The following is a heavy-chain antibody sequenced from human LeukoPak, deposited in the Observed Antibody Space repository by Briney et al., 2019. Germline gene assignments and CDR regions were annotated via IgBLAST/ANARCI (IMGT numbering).Heavy chain of an antibody. CDR3: ASTYCSGGSCYSGDYWFDP. CDR1: GYTFTSYY. J-gene: IGHJ5*02. Sequence: ASVKVSCKASGYTFTSYYMHWVRQAPGQGLEWMGIINPSGGSTSYAQKFQGRVTMTRDTSTSTAYMELSSLRSEDTAVYYCASTYCSGGSCYSGDYWFDPWGQGTLVTVSS. CDR2: INPSGGST. V-gene: IGHV1-46*01. D-gene: IGHD2-15*01.